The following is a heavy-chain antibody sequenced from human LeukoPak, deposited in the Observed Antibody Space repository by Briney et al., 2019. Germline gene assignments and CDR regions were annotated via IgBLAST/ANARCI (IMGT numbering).Heavy chain of an antibody. Sequence: XMXWXXXXPXKGLEWVSSITNSGSFIYYADSVKGRFTISRDNANNSLYLQMNSLRVEDTAVYYCARDSHGSGWTINWFDPWGQGTLVTVSS. CDR3: ARDSHGSGWTINWFDP. CDR2: ITNSGSFI. CDR1: X. V-gene: IGHV3-21*01. J-gene: IGHJ5*02. D-gene: IGHD6-25*01.